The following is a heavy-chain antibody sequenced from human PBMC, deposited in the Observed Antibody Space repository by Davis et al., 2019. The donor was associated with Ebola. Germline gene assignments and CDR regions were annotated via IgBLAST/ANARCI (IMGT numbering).Heavy chain of an antibody. CDR2: ITRSGAGA. Sequence: GESLKISCAAFRFTFNSYAMNWVRQVPGKGLEWVSSITRSGAGAYYADSVKGRCTISRDNYKNTLYLQMNSLRAEDTAVYYCAKDSGNYFSFAAFDIWGQGTMVTVSS. V-gene: IGHV3-23*01. J-gene: IGHJ3*02. CDR3: AKDSGNYFSFAAFDI. D-gene: IGHD1-26*01. CDR1: RFTFNSYA.